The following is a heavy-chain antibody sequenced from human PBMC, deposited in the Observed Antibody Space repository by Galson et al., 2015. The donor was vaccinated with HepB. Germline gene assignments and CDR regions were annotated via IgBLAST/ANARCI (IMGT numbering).Heavy chain of an antibody. J-gene: IGHJ6*02. V-gene: IGHV1-69*13. CDR3: ARDLGYSSSLGPNPQYYYYGMDV. Sequence: QSGAEVKKPGSSVKVSCKASGGTFSSYAISWVRQAPGQGLEWMGGIIPIFGTANYAQKFQGRVTITADESTSTAYMELSSLRSEDTAVYYCARDLGYSSSLGPNPQYYYYGMDVWGQGTTVTVSS. D-gene: IGHD6-13*01. CDR2: IIPIFGTA. CDR1: GGTFSSYA.